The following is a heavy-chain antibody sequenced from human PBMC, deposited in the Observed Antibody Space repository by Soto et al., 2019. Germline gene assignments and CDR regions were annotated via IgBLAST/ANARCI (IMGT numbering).Heavy chain of an antibody. V-gene: IGHV3-30*18. Sequence: QVQLVESGGGVVQPGRSLRLSCAGFGFTFSGFGMHWVRQAPGKGLEWVAVISFDGSNKYYADSVKGRFTISRDNSENTVYVQMNSLRAEDTAVYYCAKDFRGLDVWGQGTTVTVSS. CDR2: ISFDGSNK. CDR1: GFTFSGFG. J-gene: IGHJ6*02. CDR3: AKDFRGLDV.